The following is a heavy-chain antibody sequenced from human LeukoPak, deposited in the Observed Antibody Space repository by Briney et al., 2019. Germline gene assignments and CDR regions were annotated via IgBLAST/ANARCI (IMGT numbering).Heavy chain of an antibody. J-gene: IGHJ3*02. Sequence: GGSLRLSCAASGFTFSSYAMHWVRQAPGKGLEYVSAISSNGGSTYYANSVKGRFTISRDNSKNTLYLQMGSLRAEDMAVYYCARGASIIGGGGAFDIWGQGTMVTVSS. D-gene: IGHD1-26*01. CDR1: GFTFSSYA. V-gene: IGHV3-64*01. CDR3: ARGASIIGGGGAFDI. CDR2: ISSNGGST.